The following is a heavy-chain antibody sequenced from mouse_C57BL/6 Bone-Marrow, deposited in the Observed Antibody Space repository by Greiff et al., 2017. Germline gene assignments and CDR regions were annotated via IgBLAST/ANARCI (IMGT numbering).Heavy chain of an antibody. CDR3: AIDYPAWFAC. CDR1: GYTFTSYW. D-gene: IGHD2-4*01. J-gene: IGHJ3*01. CDR2: IYPGSGST. Sequence: QVQLQQPGAELVKPGASVKMSCKASGYTFTSYWITWVKQRPGQGLEWIGDIYPGSGSTNYNEKFKSKATLTVDTSSSTAYMRLSSLTSEDSAVYYCAIDYPAWFACWGQGTLVTVSA. V-gene: IGHV1-55*01.